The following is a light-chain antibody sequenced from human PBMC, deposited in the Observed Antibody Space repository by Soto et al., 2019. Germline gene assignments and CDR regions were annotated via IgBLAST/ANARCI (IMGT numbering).Light chain of an antibody. CDR3: QQYNSYRT. J-gene: IGKJ1*01. Sequence: DIKMYQSPSTLSASVGDRVTITCRASQSISSWLAWYQQKPGKAPKLLIYDASSLESGVPSRFSGSGSGTEFTLTISSLQPDDFATYYCQQYNSYRTFGQGTKV. CDR1: QSISSW. V-gene: IGKV1-5*01. CDR2: DAS.